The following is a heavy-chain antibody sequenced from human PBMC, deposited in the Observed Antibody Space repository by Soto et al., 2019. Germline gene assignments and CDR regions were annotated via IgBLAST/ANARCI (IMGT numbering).Heavy chain of an antibody. D-gene: IGHD1-1*01. CDR1: GYSISSGYY. J-gene: IGHJ5*02. Sequence: PSETLSLTCAVSGYSISSGYYWGWIRQPPGKGLEWIGSIYHSGSTYYNPSLKSRVTISVDTSKNQFSLKLSSVTAADTAVYYCARETTGGHKLRINNWFDPWGQGTLVTVSS. V-gene: IGHV4-38-2*02. CDR2: IYHSGST. CDR3: ARETTGGHKLRINNWFDP.